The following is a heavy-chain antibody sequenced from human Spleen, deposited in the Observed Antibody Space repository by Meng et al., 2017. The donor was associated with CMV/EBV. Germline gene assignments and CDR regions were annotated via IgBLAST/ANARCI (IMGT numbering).Heavy chain of an antibody. J-gene: IGHJ5*02. V-gene: IGHV4-34*01. Sequence: LACAVYGGSFCGYYWSWSRPPPGKGREWIGEINHSGSTNYNPSLKSRVTISVDTSKNQFSLKLSSVTAADTAVYYCARALRPRRGFDPWGQGTLVTVSS. CDR1: GGSFCGYY. CDR3: ARALRPRRGFDP. CDR2: INHSGST.